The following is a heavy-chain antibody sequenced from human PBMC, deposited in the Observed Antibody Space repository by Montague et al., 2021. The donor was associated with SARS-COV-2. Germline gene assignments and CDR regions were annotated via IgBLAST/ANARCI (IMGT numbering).Heavy chain of an antibody. CDR1: GGSISSGSYY. CDR3: ARAHSGSWAHLDN. J-gene: IGHJ4*02. CDR2: IYTSGTT. V-gene: IGHV4-61*02. Sequence: TLSLTCTVSGGSISSGSYYWSWIRQPAGKGLEWIGRIYTSGTTXYXXXXKSRVTISVDTSKNQFSLKLTSATAADTAVYYCARAHSGSWAHLDNWGQGSLVTVFS. D-gene: IGHD5-12*01.